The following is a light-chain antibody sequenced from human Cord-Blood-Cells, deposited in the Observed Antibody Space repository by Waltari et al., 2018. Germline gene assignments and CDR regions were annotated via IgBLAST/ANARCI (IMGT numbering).Light chain of an antibody. Sequence: QSALTQPASVSRSPAQSLTIPVTGTSSDVGCYNLVSWYQQHPGKAPKLMIYEGSKRPAGVSNRFSGSKSGNTASLTISGLQAEDEADYYCCSYAGSSTLVFGGGTKLTVL. CDR1: SSDVGCYNL. CDR3: CSYAGSSTLV. CDR2: EGS. J-gene: IGLJ2*01. V-gene: IGLV2-23*01.